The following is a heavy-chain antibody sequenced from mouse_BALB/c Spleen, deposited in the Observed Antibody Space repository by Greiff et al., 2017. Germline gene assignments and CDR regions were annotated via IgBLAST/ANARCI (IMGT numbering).Heavy chain of an antibody. V-gene: IGHV3-1*02. CDR2: IHYSGST. Sequence: EVKVEESGPDLVKPSQSLSLTCTVTGYSITSGYSWHWIRQFPGNKLEWMGYIHYSGSTNYNPSLKSRISITRDTSKNQFFLQLNSVTTEDTATYYCARRNYGYDEGYWYFDVWGAGTTVTVSS. D-gene: IGHD2-2*01. CDR3: ARRNYGYDEGYWYFDV. CDR1: GYSITSGYS. J-gene: IGHJ1*01.